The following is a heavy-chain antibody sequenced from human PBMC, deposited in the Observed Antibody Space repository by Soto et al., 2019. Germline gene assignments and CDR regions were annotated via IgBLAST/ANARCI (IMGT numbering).Heavy chain of an antibody. CDR1: GFTFSSYT. CDR2: ISSTSYYI. D-gene: IGHD1-26*01. Sequence: EVQLVESGGGLVKPGGSLRLSCAASGFTFSSYTMNWVRQAPGKGLEWVSSISSTSYYIYYADSVKGRFTISRDNAKNSLYLQMNSLREEDTAVYYCAKDWGASGLDPWGQGTLVTVSS. CDR3: AKDWGASGLDP. J-gene: IGHJ5*02. V-gene: IGHV3-21*01.